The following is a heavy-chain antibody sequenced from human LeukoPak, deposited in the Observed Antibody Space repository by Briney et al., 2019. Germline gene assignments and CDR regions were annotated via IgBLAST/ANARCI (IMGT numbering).Heavy chain of an antibody. V-gene: IGHV1-69*13. CDR1: GGTFSSYA. CDR2: IIPIFGTA. CDR3: ARLLYGSANYFDY. J-gene: IGHJ4*02. D-gene: IGHD3-10*01. Sequence: ASVKVSCKASGGTFSSYAISWVRQAPGQGLEWRGGIIPIFGTANYAQKFQGRVTITADESTSTAYMELSSLRSEDTAVYYCARLLYGSANYFDYWGQGTLVTVSS.